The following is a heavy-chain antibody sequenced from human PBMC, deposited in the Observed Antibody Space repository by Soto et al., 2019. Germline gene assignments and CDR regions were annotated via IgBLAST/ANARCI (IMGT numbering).Heavy chain of an antibody. V-gene: IGHV1-46*03. CDR3: VMEQWLRPGGGGTEPLDI. CDR1: GYSFTSQY. J-gene: IGHJ3*02. Sequence: QVQLVQSGAEVKKPGASVKISCEASGYSFTSQYVHWVRQAPGQGLEWMGIINPNGGSTTYAQKFRGQVTTPRDPSTSSVYMELGRPTSEDTAVYFCVMEQWLRPGGGGTEPLDIWGQGTMVTVAS. CDR2: INPNGGST. D-gene: IGHD5-12*01.